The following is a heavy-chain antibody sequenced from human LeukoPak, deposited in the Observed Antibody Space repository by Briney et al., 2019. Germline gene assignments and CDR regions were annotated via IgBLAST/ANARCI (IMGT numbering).Heavy chain of an antibody. CDR1: GYTFTNYY. Sequence: ASVKVSCKTSGYTFTNYYMHRLRQAPGQGLEWMGWINPNNGGTNSAQIFQGRVTVTRDTSISTAYMDLINLGSDDTAVYYCARGPNTGDFDYWGQGTLVTVSS. D-gene: IGHD7-27*01. V-gene: IGHV1-2*02. CDR3: ARGPNTGDFDY. J-gene: IGHJ4*02. CDR2: INPNNGGT.